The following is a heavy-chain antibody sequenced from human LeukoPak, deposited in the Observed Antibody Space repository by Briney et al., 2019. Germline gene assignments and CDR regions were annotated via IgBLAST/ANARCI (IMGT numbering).Heavy chain of an antibody. D-gene: IGHD3-16*01. V-gene: IGHV3-49*04. CDR1: GFAFGDYA. Sequence: GGSLRLSCNASGFAFGDYAVSWVRQASGKGLEWVGFIRKKTSGGTTEYAASVKGRFTISRDDSKSIAYLDMNNLETEDTAVYYCTRPSSTSAWGALYWGQGALVTVSS. J-gene: IGHJ4*02. CDR2: IRKKTSGGTT. CDR3: TRPSSTSAWGALY.